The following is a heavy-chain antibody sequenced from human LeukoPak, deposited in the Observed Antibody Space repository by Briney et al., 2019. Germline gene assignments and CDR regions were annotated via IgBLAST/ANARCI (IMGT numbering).Heavy chain of an antibody. V-gene: IGHV3-21*01. CDR2: ISSSSSYI. CDR1: GFTFSTYS. CDR3: AREFRWLSPPFDY. J-gene: IGHJ4*02. Sequence: PGGSLRLSCAASGFTFSTYSMNWVRQTPGTRLEWVSSISSSSSYIYYADSVKGRFTISRDNAKNSLYLQMNSLRAEDTAVYYCAREFRWLSPPFDYWGQGTLVTVSS. D-gene: IGHD5-12*01.